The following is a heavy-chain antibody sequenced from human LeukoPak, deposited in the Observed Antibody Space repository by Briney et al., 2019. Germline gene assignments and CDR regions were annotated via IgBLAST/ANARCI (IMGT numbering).Heavy chain of an antibody. CDR2: ISYEDGSNK. J-gene: IGHJ4*02. V-gene: IGHV3-30*04. CDR1: GFTFRSFV. CDR3: ASSTITATLDY. D-gene: IGHD5-24*01. Sequence: GGSLRLSCAASGFTFRSFVMHWVRQAPGKGLEWVAAISYEDGSNKYYADSVKGRFTISRDNSKYTVYLEMNSLRVEDTAMYYCASSTITATLDYWGQGTLVTVSS.